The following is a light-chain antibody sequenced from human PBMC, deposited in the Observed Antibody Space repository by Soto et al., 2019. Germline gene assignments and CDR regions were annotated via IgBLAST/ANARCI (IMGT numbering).Light chain of an antibody. CDR2: DAS. V-gene: IGKV3-11*01. Sequence: EVLMTQSPDTLYVSPGERVTLSCRASQSVSDKLAWYQQKPGQAPRLLIYDASSRATGIPARFSGSGSGTDFTLTISSLKPEDFAVYSCQQRSDWPLTFGGGTRWIS. J-gene: IGKJ4*01. CDR3: QQRSDWPLT. CDR1: QSVSDK.